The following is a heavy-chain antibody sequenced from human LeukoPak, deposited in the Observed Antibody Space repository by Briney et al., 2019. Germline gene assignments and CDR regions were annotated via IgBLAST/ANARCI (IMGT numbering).Heavy chain of an antibody. J-gene: IGHJ3*02. CDR2: ISYSGST. V-gene: IGHV4-59*03. D-gene: IGHD2-15*01. CDR3: ANRWGGGSPYDAFDI. CDR1: GVSISSYY. Sequence: SETLSLTCTVSGVSISSYYWSWIRQPPGKGLEWIGYISYSGSTNHNPSLKSRVTMSVGTSTNQFSLKLTSVTAADTAVYYCANRWGGGSPYDAFDIWGQGTMVTVSS.